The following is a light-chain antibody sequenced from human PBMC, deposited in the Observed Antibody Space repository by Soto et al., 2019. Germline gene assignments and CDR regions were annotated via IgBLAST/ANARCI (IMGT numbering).Light chain of an antibody. CDR1: NNDIGAYNY. Sequence: QSVLTQPASVSGSLGQSITISCTGTNNDIGAYNYICWHQQYPGRAPKVMIYDVSNRPSGVSNRFSGPKSGNTASLTISGLQAEDEADYYCTSYTKSNTVLFGGGTKLTVL. CDR2: DVS. V-gene: IGLV2-14*03. J-gene: IGLJ2*01. CDR3: TSYTKSNTVL.